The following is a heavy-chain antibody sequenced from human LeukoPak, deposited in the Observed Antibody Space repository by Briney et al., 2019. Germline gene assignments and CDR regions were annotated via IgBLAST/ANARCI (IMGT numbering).Heavy chain of an antibody. CDR3: ARSQIPIFVYFDY. CDR2: IIPIFGTA. Sequence: SVKVSCKASGGSFSRYAISWVRQAPGQGLEWMGGIIPIFGTANYAQKFQGRVTITTDESTSTAYMELSSLRSEDTAVYYCARSQIPIFVYFDYWGQGTLVTVSS. CDR1: GGSFSRYA. D-gene: IGHD3-3*01. J-gene: IGHJ4*02. V-gene: IGHV1-69*05.